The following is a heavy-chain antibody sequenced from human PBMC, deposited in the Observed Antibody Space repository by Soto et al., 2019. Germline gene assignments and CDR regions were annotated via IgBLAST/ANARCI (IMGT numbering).Heavy chain of an antibody. CDR3: AREGIDYDSSGLDY. V-gene: IGHV4-34*01. J-gene: IGHJ4*02. CDR2: INHSGST. CDR1: GGSFSGYY. D-gene: IGHD3-22*01. Sequence: SETLSLTCAVYGGSFSGYYWSWIRQPPGKGLEWIGEINHSGSTNYNPSLKSRVTISVDTSKNQFSLKLSSVTAADTAVYYCAREGIDYDSSGLDYWGQGTLVTVSS.